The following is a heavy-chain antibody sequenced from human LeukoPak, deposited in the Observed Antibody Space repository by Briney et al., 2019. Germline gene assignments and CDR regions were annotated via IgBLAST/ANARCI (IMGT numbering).Heavy chain of an antibody. V-gene: IGHV2-5*02. Sequence: SGPTLVNPTQTLTLTCTFSGLSLSTSGVGVGWIRQPPGKALEWLALIYWDDDKRYSPSLKSRPTITKDTSQNQVVLTMTNMAPVDTATYCCAHSLIVATMRGLFWFVPWGEGTLVTVSS. CDR3: AHSLIVATMRGLFWFVP. J-gene: IGHJ5*02. CDR1: GLSLSTSGVG. D-gene: IGHD5-12*01. CDR2: IYWDDDK.